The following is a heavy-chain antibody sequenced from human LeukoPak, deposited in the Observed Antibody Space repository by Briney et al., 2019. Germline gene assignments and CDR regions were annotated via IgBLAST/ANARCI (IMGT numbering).Heavy chain of an antibody. CDR3: ANGAFRLYYIDV. CDR1: GFTFSNYW. CDR2: INTDGSST. Sequence: GGSLRLSCAASGFTFSNYWMHWVRQAPGKGLVWVSRINTDGSSTNYADSMKGRFTISRDNAKNTVYLQMNSLRAEDTAVYYCANGAFRLYYIDVWGKGTTATVSS. V-gene: IGHV3-74*01. D-gene: IGHD3-16*01. J-gene: IGHJ6*03.